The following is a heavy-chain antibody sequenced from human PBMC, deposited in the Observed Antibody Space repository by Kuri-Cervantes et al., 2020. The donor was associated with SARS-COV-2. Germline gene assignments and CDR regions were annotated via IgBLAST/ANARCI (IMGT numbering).Heavy chain of an antibody. J-gene: IGHJ4*02. D-gene: IGHD6-13*01. CDR2: INWNGGST. Sequence: LNIPFPPSGLTFDDYGMGWVRQAPGKGLAWVSGINWNGGSTGYADSVKGRFTISRDNAKNSLYLQMNSLRAEDTALYYCARDGRAYSSSWQPSYYWGQGTLVTVSS. V-gene: IGHV3-20*03. CDR3: ARDGRAYSSSWQPSYY. CDR1: GLTFDDYG.